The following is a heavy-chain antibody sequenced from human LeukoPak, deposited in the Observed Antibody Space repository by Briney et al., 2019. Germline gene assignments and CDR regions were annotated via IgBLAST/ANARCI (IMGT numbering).Heavy chain of an antibody. Sequence: GESLRLSCAASGLTFSMYWMHWVRQAPGKGLVWVSRIKGDGRSTTYADSVKGRFTISRDNAKNTLYLHMNSLRDEDTAVYYCAREGLSGYSGVDYWGQGTLVTVSS. CDR3: AREGLSGYSGVDY. CDR2: IKGDGRST. CDR1: GLTFSMYW. J-gene: IGHJ4*02. D-gene: IGHD3-3*01. V-gene: IGHV3-74*01.